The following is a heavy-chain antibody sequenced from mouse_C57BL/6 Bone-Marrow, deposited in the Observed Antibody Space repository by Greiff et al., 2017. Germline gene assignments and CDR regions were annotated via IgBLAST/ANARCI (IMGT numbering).Heavy chain of an antibody. Sequence: QVQLQQPGAELVMPGASVKLSCKASGYTFTSYWMHWVKQRPGQGLEWIGEIDPSDSSTNYNQKFKGKSTLTVDKSSSTAYMQLSSLTSEDSAVYDCARDGACVPSWYFDDWGTGTTVTVSS. CDR1: GYTFTSYW. CDR3: ARDGACVPSWYFDD. J-gene: IGHJ1*03. V-gene: IGHV1-69*01. D-gene: IGHD3-1*01. CDR2: IDPSDSST.